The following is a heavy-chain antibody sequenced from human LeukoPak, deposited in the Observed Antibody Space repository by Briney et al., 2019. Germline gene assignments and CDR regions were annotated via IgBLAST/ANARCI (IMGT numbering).Heavy chain of an antibody. Sequence: ASVKVSCKASGGTFSSYAISWVRQAPGQGLEWMGGIIPIFGTANYAQKFQDRVTITTDESTSTAYMELSSLRSEDTAVYYCARGHGSGSILAFDIWGQGTMVTVSS. CDR2: IIPIFGTA. V-gene: IGHV1-69*05. CDR1: GGTFSSYA. CDR3: ARGHGSGSILAFDI. D-gene: IGHD3-10*01. J-gene: IGHJ3*02.